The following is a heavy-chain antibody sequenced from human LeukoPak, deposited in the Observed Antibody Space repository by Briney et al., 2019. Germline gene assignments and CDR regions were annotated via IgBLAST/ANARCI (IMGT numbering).Heavy chain of an antibody. V-gene: IGHV4-4*07. Sequence: SETLSLTCTVSGGSLSSYNWSWIRQPAGKGLEWIGRIYTSGSTNYNPSLKSRVTMSVDTSKNQFSLKLSSVTAADTAVYYCARGAARPGFDYWGQGTLVTVSS. CDR3: ARGAARPGFDY. J-gene: IGHJ4*02. D-gene: IGHD6-6*01. CDR1: GGSLSSYN. CDR2: IYTSGST.